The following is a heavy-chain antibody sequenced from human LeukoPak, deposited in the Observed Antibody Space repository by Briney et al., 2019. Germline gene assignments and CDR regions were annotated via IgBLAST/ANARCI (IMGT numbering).Heavy chain of an antibody. J-gene: IGHJ6*03. D-gene: IGHD6-19*01. CDR1: GFTFSSYS. V-gene: IGHV3-7*01. CDR3: ARPYSSGWALSNYYYYYYMDV. CDR2: IKQDGSEK. Sequence: EAGGSLRLSCAASGFTFSSYSMSWVRQAPGKGLEWVANIKQDGSEKYYVDSVKGRFTISRDNAKNSLYLQMNSLRAEDTAVYYCARPYSSGWALSNYYYYYYMDVWGKGTTVTISS.